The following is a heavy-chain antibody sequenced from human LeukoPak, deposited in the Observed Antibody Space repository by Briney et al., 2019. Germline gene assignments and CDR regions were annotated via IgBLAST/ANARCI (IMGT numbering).Heavy chain of an antibody. J-gene: IGHJ5*02. CDR1: GGSISSYY. Sequence: SSETLSLTCTVSGGSISSYYWSWIRQPAGKGLEWIGRIYTSGSTNYNPPLKSRVTMSVDTSKNQFSLKLSSVTAADTAVYYCARDDYDILTGYYWFDPWGQGTLVTVSS. D-gene: IGHD3-9*01. CDR2: IYTSGST. CDR3: ARDDYDILTGYYWFDP. V-gene: IGHV4-4*07.